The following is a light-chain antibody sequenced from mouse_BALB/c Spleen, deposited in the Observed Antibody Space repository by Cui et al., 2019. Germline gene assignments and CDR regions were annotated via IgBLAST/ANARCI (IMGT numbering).Light chain of an antibody. V-gene: IGKV4-55*01. CDR2: DTS. CDR3: QQWSSYPRT. Sequence: QIVLTQSPATMSASPGEKVTMTCSASSSVSYMYWYQQKPGSSPRLLIYDTSNLASGGPGRFSGSGSGTSYSLTISRMEAEDAATYYCQQWSSYPRTFGGGTKLEIK. CDR1: SSVSY. J-gene: IGKJ1*01.